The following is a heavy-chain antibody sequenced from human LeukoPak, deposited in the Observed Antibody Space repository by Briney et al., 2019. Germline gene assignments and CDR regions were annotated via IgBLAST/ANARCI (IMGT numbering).Heavy chain of an antibody. Sequence: ASETLSLTCSVSDGSINSYYRNWIRRPPGKGLEWIGYIYYNGNTNYSPSLKSRVTMSVDTSKNLFSLKVSSVTAADTAVYYCARGRSNYYGMDVWGQGTTVTVSS. V-gene: IGHV4-59*01. CDR3: ARGRSNYYGMDV. CDR2: IYYNGNT. D-gene: IGHD1-26*01. J-gene: IGHJ6*02. CDR1: DGSINSYY.